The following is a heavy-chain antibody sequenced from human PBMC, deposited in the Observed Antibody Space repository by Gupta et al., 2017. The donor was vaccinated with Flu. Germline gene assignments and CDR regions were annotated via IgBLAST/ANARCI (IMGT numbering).Heavy chain of an antibody. V-gene: IGHV3-33*01. Sequence: QVQLVESGGGLVQPGRSLRLSCAASGFIFSSYGIHWVRQAPGKGLEWVAVVWNDGSNKFYADSVKGRFIISRDNSKNTLYLQMDSLRAEDTSVYYCARGGGYCSGGSCYSSAFDLWGQGTMVTVSS. CDR2: VWNDGSNK. D-gene: IGHD2-15*01. J-gene: IGHJ3*01. CDR1: GFIFSSYG. CDR3: ARGGGYCSGGSCYSSAFDL.